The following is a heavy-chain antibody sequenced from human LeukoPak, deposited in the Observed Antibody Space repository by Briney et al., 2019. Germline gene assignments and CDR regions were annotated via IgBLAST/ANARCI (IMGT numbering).Heavy chain of an antibody. V-gene: IGHV4-59*01. Sequence: PSETLSLTCTVSGGSISSYYWSWIRQPPGKGLEWIGYIYYSGSTNYNPSLKSRVTISVDTSKNQFSLKLSSVTAADTAVYYCASVDYIVATINYWGQGTLVTVSS. CDR2: IYYSGST. J-gene: IGHJ4*02. CDR1: GGSISSYY. CDR3: ASVDYIVATINY. D-gene: IGHD5-12*01.